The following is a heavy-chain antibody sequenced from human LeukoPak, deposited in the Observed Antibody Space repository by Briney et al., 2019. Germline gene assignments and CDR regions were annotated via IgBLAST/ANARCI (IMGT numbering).Heavy chain of an antibody. V-gene: IGHV3-30-3*02. CDR1: GFTFSTYA. CDR2: ISYDGSNK. Sequence: GGSLRLSCAASGFTFSTYAMHWVRQAPGKGLEWVAVISYDGSNKYYADSVKGRFTISRDNSKNTLSLQMNSLRAEDTAVYYCAKRVDYSGNYYFDYWGQGTLVTVSS. D-gene: IGHD1-26*01. J-gene: IGHJ4*02. CDR3: AKRVDYSGNYYFDY.